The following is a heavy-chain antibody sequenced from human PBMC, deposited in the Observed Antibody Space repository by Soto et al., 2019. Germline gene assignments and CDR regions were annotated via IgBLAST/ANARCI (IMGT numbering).Heavy chain of an antibody. CDR3: VRDIARVTDTYYYDY. CDR2: ISSSSSDT. J-gene: IGHJ4*02. Sequence: QVQLVESGGGLVKPGGSLRLYCAASGFTFSDYYMSWIRQAPGKGLEWVSYISSSSSDTNYADSVRGRFTISRDTARTSRYLQMNGLRAEDTAVSYCVRDIARVTDTYYYDYWGQGTLVTVSS. V-gene: IGHV3-11*06. D-gene: IGHD2-2*02. CDR1: GFTFSDYY.